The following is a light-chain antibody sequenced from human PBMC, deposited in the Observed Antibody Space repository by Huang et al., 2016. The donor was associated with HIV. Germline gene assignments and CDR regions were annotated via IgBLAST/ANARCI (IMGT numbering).Light chain of an antibody. Sequence: EIVLTQSPATLSLSPGERATLSCRASQTVNNYLAWYQQKPGQAPRLLIYDASDRATGIPARFSGSGSGTDFTLTISSLEPEDFAVYYCQQRAYWPPGGTFGQGTKLEIK. V-gene: IGKV3-11*01. CDR3: QQRAYWPPGGT. J-gene: IGKJ2*01. CDR1: QTVNNY. CDR2: DAS.